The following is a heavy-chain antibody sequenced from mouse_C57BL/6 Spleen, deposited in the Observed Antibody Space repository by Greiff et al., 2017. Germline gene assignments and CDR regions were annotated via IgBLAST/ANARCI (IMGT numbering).Heavy chain of an antibody. CDR2: IDPETGGT. CDR3: TRAHYYGSSVVAY. CDR1: GYTFTDYE. V-gene: IGHV1-15*01. J-gene: IGHJ3*01. D-gene: IGHD1-1*01. Sequence: VQLQESGAELVRPGASVTLSCKASGYTFTDYEMHWVKQTPVHGLEWIGAIDPETGGTAYNQKFKGKAILTADTSSSTAYMELRSLTSEDSAVYYCTRAHYYGSSVVAYWGQGTLVTVSA.